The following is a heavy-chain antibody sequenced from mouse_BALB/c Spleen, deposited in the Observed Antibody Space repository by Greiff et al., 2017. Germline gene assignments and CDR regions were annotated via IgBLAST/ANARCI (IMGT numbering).Heavy chain of an antibody. D-gene: IGHD1-1*01. CDR1: GFSLTSYG. Sequence: QVQLKQSGPGLVAPSQSLSITCTVSGFSLTSYGVHWVRQPPGKGLEWLGVIWAGGSTNYNSALMSRLSISKDNSKSQVFLKMNSLQTDDTAMYYCASSRYYPYYFDDWGQGTTLTVSS. J-gene: IGHJ2*01. CDR3: ASSRYYPYYFDD. V-gene: IGHV2-9*02. CDR2: IWAGGST.